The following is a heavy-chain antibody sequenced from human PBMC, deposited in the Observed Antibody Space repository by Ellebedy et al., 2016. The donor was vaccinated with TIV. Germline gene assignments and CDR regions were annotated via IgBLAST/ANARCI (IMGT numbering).Heavy chain of an antibody. V-gene: IGHV1-2*02. CDR3: LGGDYGDY. Sequence: AASVKVSCKTSGYTFTGCYLHWVRQAPGQGLVWMGWINPNSGGTSYAQNFQGRVTMTRDTSISTAYMELTRLTSDDTAVYYCLGGDYGDYWGQGTLVTVSS. D-gene: IGHD4-17*01. CDR2: INPNSGGT. CDR1: GYTFTGCY. J-gene: IGHJ4*02.